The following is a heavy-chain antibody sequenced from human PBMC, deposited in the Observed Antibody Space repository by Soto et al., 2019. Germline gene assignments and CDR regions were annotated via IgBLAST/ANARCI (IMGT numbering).Heavy chain of an antibody. Sequence: QVQLVQSGAEVRKPGASVKVSCKASGYTFTDYFLHWVRQAPGQGLEWMGWINPNSGGTTYAQKFQGRVTMTRDTSITTAYLEVNRLQSDAPAVYYCARVGLLVRGIRVNYFDYWGQGTLVTASS. CDR2: INPNSGGT. V-gene: IGHV1-2*02. CDR3: ARVGLLVRGIRVNYFDY. CDR1: GYTFTDYF. J-gene: IGHJ4*02. D-gene: IGHD3-10*01.